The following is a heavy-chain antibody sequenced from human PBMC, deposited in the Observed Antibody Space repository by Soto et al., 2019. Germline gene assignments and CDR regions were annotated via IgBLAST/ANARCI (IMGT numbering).Heavy chain of an antibody. J-gene: IGHJ5*02. Sequence: PSETLSLTCAVSGGSISSGGYSWSWIRQPPGEGLEWIGYMYHSGSTYYNPSLKSRVTISVDTSKNQFSLKLSSVTAADTAVYYCARQLLYCSGGSCYSRWFDPWGQGTLVTVSS. CDR2: MYHSGST. CDR3: ARQLLYCSGGSCYSRWFDP. CDR1: GGSISSGGYS. D-gene: IGHD2-15*01. V-gene: IGHV4-30-2*03.